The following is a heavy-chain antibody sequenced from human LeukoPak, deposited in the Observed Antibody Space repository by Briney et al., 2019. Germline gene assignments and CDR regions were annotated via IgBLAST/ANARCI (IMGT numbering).Heavy chain of an antibody. CDR1: GFTFSDHY. D-gene: IGHD6-13*01. V-gene: IGHV3-11*01. J-gene: IGHJ4*02. CDR3: ARDRHGYFDY. Sequence: GGSLRLSCAASGFTFSDHYMIWLRQAPGKGLESISCISHNGDTKYYADSVKGRLSISRDNAKSSLYLGMNSLRVEDTAVYYCARDRHGYFDYWGQGTLVTVSS. CDR2: ISHNGDTK.